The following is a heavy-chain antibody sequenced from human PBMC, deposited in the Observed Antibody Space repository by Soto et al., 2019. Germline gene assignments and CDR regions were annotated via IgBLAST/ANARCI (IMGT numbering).Heavy chain of an antibody. Sequence: QVQLQESGPGLVKPSQTLSLTCTVSGGSISSGGYYWSWIRQHPGKGLEWIGYIYYSGSTYYNPSLKSRVTISVDTSKNQFSLKLSSVTAADTAVYYCARSAYSSGWYRPRLDYYYGMDVWGQGTTVTVSS. D-gene: IGHD6-19*01. CDR2: IYYSGST. CDR3: ARSAYSSGWYRPRLDYYYGMDV. CDR1: GGSISSGGYY. J-gene: IGHJ6*02. V-gene: IGHV4-31*03.